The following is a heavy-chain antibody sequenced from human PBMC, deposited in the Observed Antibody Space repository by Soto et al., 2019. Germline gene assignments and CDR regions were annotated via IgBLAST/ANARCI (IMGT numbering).Heavy chain of an antibody. D-gene: IGHD6-19*01. CDR2: IYYSGST. Sequence: KLSETLSLTCTVSGGSISSYYWSWIRQPPGKGLEWIGYIYYSGSTNYNPSLKSRVTISVDTSKNQFSLRLSSVTAADTAVYYCARGGGDAGAYSSGWYRTADYYGMDVWGQGTTVTVSS. CDR3: ARGGGDAGAYSSGWYRTADYYGMDV. V-gene: IGHV4-59*01. J-gene: IGHJ6*02. CDR1: GGSISSYY.